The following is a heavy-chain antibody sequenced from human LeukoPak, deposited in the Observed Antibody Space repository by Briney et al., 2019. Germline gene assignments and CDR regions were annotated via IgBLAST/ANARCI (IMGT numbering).Heavy chain of an antibody. Sequence: PGGSLRLSCAASRFTFSNYGMHWVRQAPGKGLEWVAVISYDGSNKYYADSVKGRFTISRDNSKNTLYLQMNSLRAEDTAVYYCANSRDSSSWYGIFDYWGQGTLVTVSS. CDR3: ANSRDSSSWYGIFDY. CDR1: RFTFSNYG. D-gene: IGHD6-13*01. J-gene: IGHJ4*02. CDR2: ISYDGSNK. V-gene: IGHV3-30*02.